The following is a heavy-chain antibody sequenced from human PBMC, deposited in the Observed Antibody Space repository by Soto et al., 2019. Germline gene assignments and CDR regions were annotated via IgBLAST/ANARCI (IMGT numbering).Heavy chain of an antibody. Sequence: EVQLLASGGRLVQPGQSLRLSCAASPVGFSGLGMSWVRQAPGKGLEWVSTIDNSGTRTHYADSVKGRFTISRDTSKYTLDLQMDYLRAEDTALYHCVSWLSAHFDYWGRGTLVTVSS. V-gene: IGHV3-23*05. CDR1: PVGFSGLG. J-gene: IGHJ4*02. CDR3: VSWLSAHFDY. CDR2: IDNSGTRT. D-gene: IGHD6-19*01.